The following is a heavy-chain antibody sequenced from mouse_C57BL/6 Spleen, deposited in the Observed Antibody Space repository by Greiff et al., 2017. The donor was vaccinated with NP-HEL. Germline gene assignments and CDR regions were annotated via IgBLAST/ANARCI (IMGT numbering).Heavy chain of an antibody. J-gene: IGHJ2*01. CDR2: INPYNGGT. Sequence: EVQLQQSGPVLVKPGASVKMSCKASGYTFTDYYMNWVKQSHGKSLEWIGVINPYNGGTSYNQKFKGKATLTVDKSSSKAYMELNSLTSEDSAVYYCARSTTVVPYYFDYWGQGTTLTVSS. D-gene: IGHD1-1*01. CDR1: GYTFTDYY. CDR3: ARSTTVVPYYFDY. V-gene: IGHV1-19*01.